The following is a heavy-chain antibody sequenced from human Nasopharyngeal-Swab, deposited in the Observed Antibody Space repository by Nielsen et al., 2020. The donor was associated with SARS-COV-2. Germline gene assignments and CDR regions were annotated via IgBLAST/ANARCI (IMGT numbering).Heavy chain of an antibody. D-gene: IGHD3-3*01. CDR1: GFTFSSYS. CDR3: ARVLGSDYDFWSGYYGFDP. Sequence: GGSLRLPCAASGFTFSSYSMNWVRQAPGKGLEWVSSISSSSSYIYYADSVKGRFTISRDNAKNSLYLQMNSLRAEDTAVYYCARVLGSDYDFWSGYYGFDPWGQGTLVTVPS. CDR2: ISSSSSYI. V-gene: IGHV3-21*01. J-gene: IGHJ5*02.